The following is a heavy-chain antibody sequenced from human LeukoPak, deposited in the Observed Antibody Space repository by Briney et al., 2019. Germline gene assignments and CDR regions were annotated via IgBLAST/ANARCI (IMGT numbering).Heavy chain of an antibody. J-gene: IGHJ4*02. CDR1: GYTFTDYY. CDR2: INLNSGGT. CDR3: ARDAGYCTGGSCWYFDH. Sequence: AASVKVSCKASGYTFTDYYMHWVRQAPGQGLEWMGWINLNSGGTNFAQRFQGRGTMTRDTSISTAYMDLSRLISDDTAVYYCARDAGYCTGGSCWYFDHWGQGTLVTVSS. D-gene: IGHD2-15*01. V-gene: IGHV1-2*02.